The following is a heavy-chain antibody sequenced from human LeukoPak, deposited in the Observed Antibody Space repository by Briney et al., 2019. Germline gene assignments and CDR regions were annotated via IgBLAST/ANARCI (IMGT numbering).Heavy chain of an antibody. J-gene: IGHJ5*02. CDR3: ARDLESLTGTPNWFDP. CDR1: GFTFSTYG. Sequence: TGGSLRLSCAASGFTFSTYGMHWVRQAPGKGLEWVAFIRYDGSYKYYADSVKGRFTISRDNAKNSLYLQMNSLRAEDTAVYYCARDLESLTGTPNWFDPWGQGTLVTVSS. CDR2: IRYDGSYK. D-gene: IGHD1-7*01. V-gene: IGHV3-30*02.